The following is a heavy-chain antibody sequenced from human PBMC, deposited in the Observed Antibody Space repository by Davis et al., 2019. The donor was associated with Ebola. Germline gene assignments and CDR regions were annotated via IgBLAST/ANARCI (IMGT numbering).Heavy chain of an antibody. Sequence: APSVKVSCKASGGTFSSYAISWVRQAPGRGLEWMGYMFKYSGKTKFAQNLQDRVTMTTDKSTRTAYMELRGLTSGDTAFYYCATLILHYGGHDSWGQGTLITVSS. CDR2: MFKYSGKT. V-gene: IGHV1-18*01. CDR1: GGTFSSYA. CDR3: ATLILHYGGHDS. J-gene: IGHJ4*02. D-gene: IGHD4-23*01.